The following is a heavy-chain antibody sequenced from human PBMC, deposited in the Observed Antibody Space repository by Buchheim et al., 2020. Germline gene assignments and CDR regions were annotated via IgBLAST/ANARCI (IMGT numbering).Heavy chain of an antibody. CDR3: ARDPPNSGWALDY. J-gene: IGHJ4*02. Sequence: QVQLVESGGGVVQPGESLRLSCAASGFAFNTHAMHWVRQAPGKGLEWVAFIWYDGSEKHYIDSVKGRFSISRDNSQNTLYPEMNSLRGEDTAVYYCARDPPNSGWALDYWGQGTL. CDR2: IWYDGSEK. CDR1: GFAFNTHA. D-gene: IGHD6-19*01. V-gene: IGHV3-33*01.